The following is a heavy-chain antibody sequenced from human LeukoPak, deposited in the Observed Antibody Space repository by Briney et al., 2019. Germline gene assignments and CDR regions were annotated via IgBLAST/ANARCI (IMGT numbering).Heavy chain of an antibody. D-gene: IGHD3-10*01. CDR3: AGGYYYSGTYYLSFFDY. CDR1: GFTFNKYW. J-gene: IGHJ4*02. CDR2: INQDDSQI. V-gene: IGHV3-7*01. Sequence: GGSLRLSCAASGFTFNKYWLTWVRQAPGKGLEWVANINQDDSQIYYLESVEGRFTITRDNAKNSLHLQMNSLRAEDTAIYYCAGGYYYSGTYYLSFFDYWGQGTLVTVSS.